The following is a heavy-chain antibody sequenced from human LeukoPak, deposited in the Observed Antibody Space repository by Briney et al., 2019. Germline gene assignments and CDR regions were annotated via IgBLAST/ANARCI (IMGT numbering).Heavy chain of an antibody. D-gene: IGHD4-23*01. Sequence: SVKVSCKASGYTFTSYGISWVRQAPGQGLEWMGGIIPIFGTANYAQKFQGRVTITADESTSTAYMELSSLRSEDTAVYYCAQTTVVRGYYFDYWGQGTLVTVSS. CDR1: GYTFTSYG. CDR2: IIPIFGTA. CDR3: AQTTVVRGYYFDY. J-gene: IGHJ4*02. V-gene: IGHV1-69*13.